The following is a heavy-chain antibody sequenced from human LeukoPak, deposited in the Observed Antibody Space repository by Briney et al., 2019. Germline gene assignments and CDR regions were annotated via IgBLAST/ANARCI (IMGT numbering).Heavy chain of an antibody. CDR2: INPNSGGT. D-gene: IGHD6-13*01. J-gene: IGHJ4*02. V-gene: IGHV1-2*02. CDR1: GYTFTGYY. Sequence: ASVKVSCKASGYTFTGYYMHWVRQAPGQGLEWMGWINPNSGGTNYAQKFQGRVTMTRDTSISTAYMELSRLRSDDTAVYYCARGVINGHSSSCFDYWGQGTLVTVSS. CDR3: ARGVINGHSSSCFDY.